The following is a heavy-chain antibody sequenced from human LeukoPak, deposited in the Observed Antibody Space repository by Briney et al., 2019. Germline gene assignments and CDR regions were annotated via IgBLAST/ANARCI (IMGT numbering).Heavy chain of an antibody. CDR2: IYYSGST. D-gene: IGHD3-22*01. V-gene: IGHV4-31*03. CDR1: GGSISRSDYY. J-gene: IGHJ4*02. CDR3: ARRSYDSSAHPPGEDY. Sequence: SETLSLTCTVSGGSISRSDYYWTWIRQHPGKGLEWIGYIYYSGSTYYNPSLKSRVTISVDTSKNQFSLKLSSVTAADTAVYYCARRSYDSSAHPPGEDYWGQGTLVTVSS.